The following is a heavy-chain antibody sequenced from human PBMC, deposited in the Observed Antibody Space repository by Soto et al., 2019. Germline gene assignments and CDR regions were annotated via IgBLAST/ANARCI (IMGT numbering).Heavy chain of an antibody. CDR3: ARDGPKPY. Sequence: EVQLVESGGGLVQPGGSLRLSCAASGFTFSSYWMHWVRQAPGKGLVWVSEINSDGSTTSYADSVKGRFTMSRDNAKNTLYLQMNSPRAEDMAVYYCARDGPKPYWGQGTLVTVSS. CDR1: GFTFSSYW. J-gene: IGHJ4*02. V-gene: IGHV3-74*01. CDR2: INSDGSTT.